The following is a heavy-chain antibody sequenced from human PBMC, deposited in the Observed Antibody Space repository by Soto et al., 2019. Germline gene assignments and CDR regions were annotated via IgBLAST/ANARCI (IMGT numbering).Heavy chain of an antibody. D-gene: IGHD2-15*01. V-gene: IGHV3-64D*08. CDR2: ISSNGSST. Sequence: PGGSLRLSCAASGFTFSSYGMHWVRQAPGKGLEYVSAISSNGSSTYYADSVKGRFTISRDNSKNTLYLQMSSLSAEDTAVYYCVKDSTYCSGGSCFDAFDIWGQGTMVTVSS. CDR3: VKDSTYCSGGSCFDAFDI. J-gene: IGHJ3*02. CDR1: GFTFSSYG.